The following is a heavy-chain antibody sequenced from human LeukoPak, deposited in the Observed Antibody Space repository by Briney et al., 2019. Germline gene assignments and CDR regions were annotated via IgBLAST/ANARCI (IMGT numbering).Heavy chain of an antibody. J-gene: IGHJ3*02. V-gene: IGHV4-59*12. D-gene: IGHD1-26*01. CDR2: IYYSGTT. CDR3: ARARVGASGEAFDI. CDR1: GASIDSYY. Sequence: SETLSLTCTISGASIDSYYWSWIRQPPGKGLEWIGYIYYSGTTNYNPSLKRRVTISVDTSKNQFSLKLSSVTAADTAVYYCARARVGASGEAFDIWGQGTMVTVSS.